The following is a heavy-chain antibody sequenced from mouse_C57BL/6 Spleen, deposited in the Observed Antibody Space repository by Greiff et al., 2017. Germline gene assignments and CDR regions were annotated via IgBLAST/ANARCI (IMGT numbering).Heavy chain of an antibody. V-gene: IGHV1-15*01. CDR1: GYTFTDYE. CDR2: IDPETGGT. Sequence: QVQLQQSGAELVRPGASVTLSCKASGYTFTDYEMHWVKQTPVHGLEWIGAIDPETGGTAYNQKFKGKAILTADKSSSTAYMELRSLTSEDSAVYYCTRWITTVERYFDVWGTGTTVTVSS. J-gene: IGHJ1*03. D-gene: IGHD1-1*01. CDR3: TRWITTVERYFDV.